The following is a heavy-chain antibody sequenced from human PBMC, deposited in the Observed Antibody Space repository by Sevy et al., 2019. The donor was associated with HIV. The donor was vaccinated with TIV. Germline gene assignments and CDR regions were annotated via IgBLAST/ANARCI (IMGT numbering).Heavy chain of an antibody. Sequence: SETLSLTCTVSGGSISSSSYYWGWIRQPPGKGLEWIGSIYYSGSTYYNPSLKSLVTISVDTSKNQFSLKLSSVTAADTAVYYCARHPDYGDYVWAFDIWGQGTMVTVSS. J-gene: IGHJ3*02. CDR3: ARHPDYGDYVWAFDI. CDR1: GGSISSSSYY. V-gene: IGHV4-39*01. D-gene: IGHD4-17*01. CDR2: IYYSGST.